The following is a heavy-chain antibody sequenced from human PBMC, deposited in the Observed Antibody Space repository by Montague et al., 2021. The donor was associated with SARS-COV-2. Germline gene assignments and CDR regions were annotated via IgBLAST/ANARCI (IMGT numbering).Heavy chain of an antibody. D-gene: IGHD3-9*01. Sequence: SLRLSCAASGFTFSSYALHWVRQAPGKGLEWVADIPHEGSYKYYADSVKGRFTISRDNSKNTLYLDMNSLRAEDTALYYCARDLESTGYFDPYYYHGMDVWGQGTTVTVSS. CDR2: IPHEGSYK. CDR1: GFTFSSYA. V-gene: IGHV3-30*04. CDR3: ARDLESTGYFDPYYYHGMDV. J-gene: IGHJ6*02.